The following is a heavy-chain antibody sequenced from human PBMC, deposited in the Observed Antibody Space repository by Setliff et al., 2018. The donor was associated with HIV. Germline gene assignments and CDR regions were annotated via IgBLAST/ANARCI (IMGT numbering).Heavy chain of an antibody. CDR1: GYTFPNYG. J-gene: IGHJ4*02. D-gene: IGHD1-26*01. CDR2: ISAYTANT. Sequence: ASVKVSCKASGYTFPNYGITWVRQAPGQGLEWMGWISAYTANTNYAQNLQGRGTLTTDTSTSTAYMELRSLRSDYTAVYYCARVRVGATPLDYWGQGTLVTVSS. CDR3: ARVRVGATPLDY. V-gene: IGHV1-18*01.